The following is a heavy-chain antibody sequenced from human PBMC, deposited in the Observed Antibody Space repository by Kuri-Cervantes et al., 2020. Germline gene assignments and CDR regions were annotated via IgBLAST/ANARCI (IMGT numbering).Heavy chain of an antibody. V-gene: IGHV3-21*04. CDR3: AKDLTFDL. Sequence: GGSLRLSCAASGFTFNSYAMNWVRQAPGKGLEWVSSISSSSSYIYYADSVEGRFTISRDNSRSTLTLQMNSLRAEDTAIYFCAKDLTFDLWGQGTLVTVSS. CDR1: GFTFNSYA. CDR2: ISSSSSYI. J-gene: IGHJ4*02.